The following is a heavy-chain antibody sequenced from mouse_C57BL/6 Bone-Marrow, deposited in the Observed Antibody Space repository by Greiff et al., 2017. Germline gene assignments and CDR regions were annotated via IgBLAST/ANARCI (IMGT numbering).Heavy chain of an antibody. CDR3: AMWFAY. Sequence: VQLQQSGPELVKPGASVKISCKASGYTFTDYYITWVKQRPGQGLEWIGWIFPGSGSTYYNEKFKGKATLTVENSSSTAYMLLSSLTSEDSAVYFGAMWFAYWGQGTLVTVSA. J-gene: IGHJ3*01. CDR1: GYTFTDYY. V-gene: IGHV1-75*01. CDR2: IFPGSGST.